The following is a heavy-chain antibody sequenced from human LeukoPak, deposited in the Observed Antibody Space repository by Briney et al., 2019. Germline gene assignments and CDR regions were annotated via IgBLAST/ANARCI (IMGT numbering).Heavy chain of an antibody. D-gene: IGHD3-3*01. CDR2: ISSSSSYI. J-gene: IGHJ4*02. CDR1: GFTFSSYS. Sequence: PGGSLRLSCAASGFTFSSYSMNWVRQAPGKGLEWASSISSSSSYIYYADSVKGRFTISRDNAKNSLYLQMNSLRAEDTAVCYCATFTIFGVDKDFDYWGQGTLVTVSS. V-gene: IGHV3-21*01. CDR3: ATFTIFGVDKDFDY.